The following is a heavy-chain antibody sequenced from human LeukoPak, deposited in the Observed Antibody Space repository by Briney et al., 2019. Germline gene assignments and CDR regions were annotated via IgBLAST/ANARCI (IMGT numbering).Heavy chain of an antibody. CDR2: ISGSGDST. J-gene: IGHJ5*02. D-gene: IGHD6-6*01. CDR3: AKARGYSSSSENNWFDP. CDR1: GFTFSSYA. V-gene: IGHV3-23*01. Sequence: GGSLTLSCAASGFTFSSYAMNWIRQVPGKGLEWVSAISGSGDSTDYGDSVKGRFTISRDNSKSTLYLQMNSLRAEDTALYYCAKARGYSSSSENNWFDPWGQGTLVTVSS.